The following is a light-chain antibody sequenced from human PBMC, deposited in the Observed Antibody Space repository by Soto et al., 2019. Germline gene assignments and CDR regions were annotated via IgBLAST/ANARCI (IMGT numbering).Light chain of an antibody. CDR2: DVS. V-gene: IGLV2-14*03. CDR1: SSDIGGYNY. J-gene: IGLJ1*01. CDR3: SSYTSSNYV. Sequence: QSALTQPASVSGSPGQSITISCTGTSSDIGGYNYVSWYQQHPGKAPKLMIYDVSNRPSGVSNRCSGSKFGNTASLTIPGLQAEDEADYYCSSYTSSNYVFGTGTKVTVL.